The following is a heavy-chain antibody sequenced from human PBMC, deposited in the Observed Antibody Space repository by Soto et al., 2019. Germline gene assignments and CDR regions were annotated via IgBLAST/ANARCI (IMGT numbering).Heavy chain of an antibody. CDR1: GFTFSSYG. CDR3: AKRYSLYYFDY. J-gene: IGHJ4*02. Sequence: QVQLVESGGGVVQPGRSLRLSCAAPGFTFSSYGMHWVRQAPGKGLEWVAVISYDGSNKYYADSVKGRFTISRDNSKNTLYLQMNSLRAEDTAVYYCAKRYSLYYFDYWGQGTLVTVSS. V-gene: IGHV3-30*18. D-gene: IGHD5-18*01. CDR2: ISYDGSNK.